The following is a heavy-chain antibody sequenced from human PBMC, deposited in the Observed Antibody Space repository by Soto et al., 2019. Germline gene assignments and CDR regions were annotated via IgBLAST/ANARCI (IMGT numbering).Heavy chain of an antibody. Sequence: ASVKVSCKASGYTFTSYGISWVRQAPGQGLEWMGWVSAYNGNTNYAQKLQGRVTMTTDTSTSTAYMELRSLRSDDTAVYYCGREPPRWSGSYARRMIKHDYWAQGTPVTVSS. D-gene: IGHD1-26*01. CDR1: GYTFTSYG. CDR2: VSAYNGNT. J-gene: IGHJ4*02. V-gene: IGHV1-18*01. CDR3: GREPPRWSGSYARRMIKHDY.